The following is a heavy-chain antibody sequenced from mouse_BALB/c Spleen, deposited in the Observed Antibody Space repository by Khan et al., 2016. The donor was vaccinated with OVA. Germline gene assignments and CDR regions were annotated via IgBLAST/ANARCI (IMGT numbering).Heavy chain of an antibody. V-gene: IGHV3-2*02. CDR3: ARSGTYYYAMDY. D-gene: IGHD3-1*01. Sequence: EVKLEVSGPGLVKPSQSLSLTCTVTGYSITSDYAWNWIRQFPGNKLEWMGYISYSGSTSYNPSLKSRISITRDTSKNQFFLQLNSVTTEDTATXNCARSGTYYYAMDYWGQGTSVTVSS. CDR2: ISYSGST. J-gene: IGHJ4*01. CDR1: GYSITSDYA.